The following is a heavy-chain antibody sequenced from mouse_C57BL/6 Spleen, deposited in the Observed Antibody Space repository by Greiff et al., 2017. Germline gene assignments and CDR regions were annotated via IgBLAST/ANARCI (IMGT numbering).Heavy chain of an antibody. CDR2: ISSGSSTI. CDR3: ANLLGGGFAY. V-gene: IGHV5-17*01. CDR1: GFTFSDYG. Sequence: EVMLVESGGGLVKPGGSLKLSCAASGFTFSDYGMHWVRQAPEKGLEWVAYISSGSSTIYYADTVKGRFTISRDNAKNTLFLQMTSLRSEDTAMYYCANLLGGGFAYWGQGTLVTVSA. D-gene: IGHD4-1*01. J-gene: IGHJ3*01.